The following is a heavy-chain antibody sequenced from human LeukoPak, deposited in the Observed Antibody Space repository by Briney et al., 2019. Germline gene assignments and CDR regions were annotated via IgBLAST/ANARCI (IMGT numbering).Heavy chain of an antibody. Sequence: SETLSLTCTVSGGSISSYYWSWIRQPPGKGLEWIGYIYYSGSTNYNPSLKSRVTISVATSKNQFSLKLSSVTAADTAVYYCARAAEAMTTVTTSTPDAFDIWGQGTMVTVSS. CDR1: GGSISSYY. CDR2: IYYSGST. J-gene: IGHJ3*02. CDR3: ARAAEAMTTVTTSTPDAFDI. D-gene: IGHD4-17*01. V-gene: IGHV4-59*01.